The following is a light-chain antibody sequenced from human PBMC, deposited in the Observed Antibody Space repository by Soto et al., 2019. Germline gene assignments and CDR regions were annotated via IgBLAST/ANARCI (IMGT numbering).Light chain of an antibody. J-gene: IGLJ2*01. CDR3: TSHAGSINLV. CDR1: SSDIGAYNY. V-gene: IGLV2-8*01. CDR2: EVS. Sequence: QSVLTQPPSASGSPGQSVTISCTGTSSDIGAYNYVSWYQQYPGKAPKLMIYEVSKRPSWVPDRFSGSKSGNTASLTVFGLQAEDEADYYCTSHAGSINLVFGGGTKVTVL.